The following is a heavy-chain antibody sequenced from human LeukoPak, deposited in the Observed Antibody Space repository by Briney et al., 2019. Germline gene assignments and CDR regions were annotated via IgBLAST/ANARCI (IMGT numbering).Heavy chain of an antibody. CDR2: IVPLFGTA. Sequence: SVKVSCKASGGTFSTYAVNWVRQAPGQGLEWMGGIVPLFGTADYAQKFRGRVTITTDESTSTAYMELSSLRSEDTAIYYCARVFARGGEITGSYYYYWGQGTLVTVSS. CDR1: GGTFSTYA. V-gene: IGHV1-69*05. CDR3: ARVFARGGEITGSYYYY. J-gene: IGHJ4*02. D-gene: IGHD3-10*01.